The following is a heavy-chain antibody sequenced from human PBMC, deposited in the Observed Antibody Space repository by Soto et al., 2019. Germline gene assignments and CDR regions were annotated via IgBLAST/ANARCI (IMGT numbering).Heavy chain of an antibody. D-gene: IGHD2-2*01. CDR2: IIPILGIA. CDR3: AGASLPAAANFDY. CDR1: GGTFSSYT. J-gene: IGHJ4*02. V-gene: IGHV1-69*02. Sequence: QVQLVQSGAEVKKPGSSVKVSCKASGGTFSSYTISWVRQAPGQGLEWMGRIIPILGIANYAQKFQGRVTITADKPTSTAYMELSSLRSEDTAVYYCAGASLPAAANFDYWGQGTLVTVSS.